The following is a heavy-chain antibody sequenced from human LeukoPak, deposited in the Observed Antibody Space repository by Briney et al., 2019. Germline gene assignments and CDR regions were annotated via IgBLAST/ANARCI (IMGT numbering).Heavy chain of an antibody. J-gene: IGHJ4*02. CDR3: AREGSSSGFFDY. CDR2: ISWNGGST. Sequence: GGSLRLSCAASGFTFDDYTFHWVSQAPGKGLEWVSLISWNGGSTFYGDSVRGRFTISRDNSKNSLYLQMNSMRTEDTALYFSAREGSSSGFFDYWGQGTLVTVSS. D-gene: IGHD6-19*01. V-gene: IGHV3-43*01. CDR1: GFTFDDYT.